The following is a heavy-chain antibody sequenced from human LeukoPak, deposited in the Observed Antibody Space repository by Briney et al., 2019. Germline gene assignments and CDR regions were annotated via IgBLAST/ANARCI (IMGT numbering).Heavy chain of an antibody. CDR1: GFTFSSYG. V-gene: IGHV3-30*02. CDR2: IRYDGSNK. Sequence: PGGSLRLSCAASGFTFSSYGMHWVRQAPGKGLEWVAFIRYDGSNKYYADSVKGRFTISRDNSKNTLYLQMNSLRAEDTAVYYCAKDYTYIMVRGGPLDYWGHGTLVTVFS. CDR3: AKDYTYIMVRGGPLDY. D-gene: IGHD3-10*01. J-gene: IGHJ4*01.